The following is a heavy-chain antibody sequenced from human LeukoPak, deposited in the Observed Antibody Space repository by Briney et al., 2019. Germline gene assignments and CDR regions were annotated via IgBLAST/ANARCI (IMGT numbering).Heavy chain of an antibody. CDR2: IYSGGST. D-gene: IGHD1-26*01. CDR3: ARGGSYSPTDAFDI. V-gene: IGHV3-53*01. J-gene: IGHJ3*02. CDR1: GFTVSSNY. Sequence: GGSLRLSCAASGFTVSSNYMSWVRQAPGKGLEWVSVIYSGGSTYYADSVKGRFTISRDNSKNTLYLQMNSLRAEDTAVYYCARGGSYSPTDAFDIWGQGTMVTVSS.